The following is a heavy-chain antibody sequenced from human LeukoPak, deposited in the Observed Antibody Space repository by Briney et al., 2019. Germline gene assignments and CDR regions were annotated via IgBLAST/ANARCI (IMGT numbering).Heavy chain of an antibody. J-gene: IGHJ3*02. CDR3: ARVVTDYDILTGYYNRGAFDI. CDR2: MNPNSGNT. D-gene: IGHD3-9*01. CDR1: GYTFTSYD. Sequence: ASEKVSCKASGYTFTSYDINWVRQATGQGLEWMGWMNPNSGNTGYAQKFQGRVTMTRDTSISTAYMELSRLRSDDTAVYYCARVVTDYDILTGYYNRGAFDIWGQGTMVTVSS. V-gene: IGHV1-8*01.